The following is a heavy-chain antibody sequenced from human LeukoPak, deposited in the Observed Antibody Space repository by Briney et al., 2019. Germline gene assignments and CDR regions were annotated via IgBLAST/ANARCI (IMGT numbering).Heavy chain of an antibody. CDR1: GFTFSSYS. CDR2: ISSSNNYI. V-gene: IGHV3-21*01. CDR3: ARDRGRYYYDY. D-gene: IGHD1-26*01. Sequence: GSLRLSCAASGFTFSSYSMNWVRQAPGKGLEWVSYISSSNNYICYADSMKGRFTISRDNAKNSLYLQMNSLRAEDTAVYYCARDRGRYYYDYWGQGTLVTVSS. J-gene: IGHJ4*02.